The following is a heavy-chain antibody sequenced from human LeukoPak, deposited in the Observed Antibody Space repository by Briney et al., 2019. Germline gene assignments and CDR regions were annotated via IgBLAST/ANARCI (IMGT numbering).Heavy chain of an antibody. Sequence: SETLSLTCTVSGGSISSYYWSWIRHPPGEGLEWIGYIYYSGSTNYNPSLKSRVTISVDTSKNQFSLKLSSVTAADTAVYYCARLHSSSWYSFDYWGQGTLVTVSS. CDR3: ARLHSSSWYSFDY. CDR2: IYYSGST. CDR1: GGSISSYY. D-gene: IGHD6-13*01. J-gene: IGHJ4*02. V-gene: IGHV4-59*01.